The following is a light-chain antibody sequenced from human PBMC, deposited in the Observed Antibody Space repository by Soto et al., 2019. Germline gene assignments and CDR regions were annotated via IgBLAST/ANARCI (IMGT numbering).Light chain of an antibody. CDR1: QSLLYNNTYNY. CDR2: FGS. CDR3: MQALQSLT. J-gene: IGKJ5*01. Sequence: EIVMTQSPLTLPVTPGEPASISCRSSQSLLYNNTYNYLDWYVQKPGQSPQLLIYFGSNRAPGVPDRFSASRSGTDFTLKINRVEAEDVGTYYCMQALQSLTFGKGTRLAIK. V-gene: IGKV2-28*01.